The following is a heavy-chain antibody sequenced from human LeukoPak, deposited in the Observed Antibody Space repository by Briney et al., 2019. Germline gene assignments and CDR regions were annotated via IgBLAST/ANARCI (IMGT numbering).Heavy chain of an antibody. CDR2: IYYTGST. CDR1: GGSISSYY. CDR3: ARYRPSESRSGKVTSLDY. Sequence: SETLSLTCTVSGGSISSYYWSWIRQPPGKGLELIGHIYYTGSTEYNPSLKSRATISLDTSENQFSLRLSSVTTADTAVYYCARYRPSESRSGKVTSLDYWGQGTLVTVSS. D-gene: IGHD1-26*01. J-gene: IGHJ4*02. V-gene: IGHV4-59*01.